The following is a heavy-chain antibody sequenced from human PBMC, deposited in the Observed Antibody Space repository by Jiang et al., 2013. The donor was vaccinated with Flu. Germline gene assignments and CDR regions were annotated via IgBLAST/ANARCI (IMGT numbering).Heavy chain of an antibody. V-gene: IGHV3-33*01. CDR1: GFIFSNYG. Sequence: QLVESGGGAVEPGRSLRLSCAASGFIFSNYGMQWVRQAPNKGLEWVAAIWYDGSKQYYADSVEGRFTISRDSSKNTLSLQMNSLRADDTAVYYCARDNRGGTFDYWGQGTLVTVSS. J-gene: IGHJ4*02. D-gene: IGHD2/OR15-2a*01. CDR3: ARDNRGGTFDY. CDR2: IWYDGSKQ.